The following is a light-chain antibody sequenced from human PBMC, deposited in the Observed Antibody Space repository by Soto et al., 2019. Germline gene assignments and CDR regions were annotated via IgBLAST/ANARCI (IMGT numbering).Light chain of an antibody. V-gene: IGKV3-20*01. CDR1: QSVSSSY. CDR3: QQFGSSPPIT. CDR2: GAS. J-gene: IGKJ5*01. Sequence: EIVLTQPPGTLSLSPGERVTLSCRASQSVSSSYLAWYQQKPGQAPRLLIYGASSRATGIPDRFSGSGSGTDFTLTISRLEPGDFAVYYCQQFGSSPPITFGQGTRLEIK.